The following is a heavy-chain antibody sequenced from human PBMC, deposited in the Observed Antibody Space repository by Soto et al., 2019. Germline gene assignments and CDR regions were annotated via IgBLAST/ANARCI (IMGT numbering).Heavy chain of an antibody. D-gene: IGHD6-13*01. Sequence: GASVKVSCKASGYTFTGYYMHWVRQAPGQGLEWMGWINPNSGGTNYAQKFQGWVTMTRDTSISTAYMELSRLRSDDTAVYYCARVKPYGSSWYDYGGQGTLVTVSS. CDR2: INPNSGGT. J-gene: IGHJ4*02. V-gene: IGHV1-2*04. CDR3: ARVKPYGSSWYDY. CDR1: GYTFTGYY.